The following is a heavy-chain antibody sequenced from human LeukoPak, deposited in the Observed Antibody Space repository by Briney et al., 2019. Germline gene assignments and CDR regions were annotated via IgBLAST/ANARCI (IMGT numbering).Heavy chain of an antibody. CDR3: ARGDSSSWYWGADGGPEMPRFDP. CDR2: INHSGST. V-gene: IGHV4-34*01. CDR1: GGSFSGYY. Sequence: SETLSLTCAVYGGSFSGYYWSWIRQPPGKGLEWIGEINHSGSTNYNPSLKSRVTISVDTSKNQFSLKLSSVTAADTAVYYCARGDSSSWYWGADGGPEMPRFDPWGQGTLVTVSS. J-gene: IGHJ5*02. D-gene: IGHD6-13*01.